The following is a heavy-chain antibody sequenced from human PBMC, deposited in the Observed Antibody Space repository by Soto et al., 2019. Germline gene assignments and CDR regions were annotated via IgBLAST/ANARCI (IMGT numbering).Heavy chain of an antibody. J-gene: IGHJ4*02. Sequence: ESGPTLVNHTQTLTLTCTFSGFSLSTSGMCVSWIRQPPGKALEWLARIDWDDDKYYSTSLKTRLTISKDTSKNQVVLTMTNMDPVDTATYYCARTHYGDYGTQGYYFDYWGQGTLVTVSS. CDR2: IDWDDDK. CDR3: ARTHYGDYGTQGYYFDY. CDR1: GFSLSTSGMC. V-gene: IGHV2-70*11. D-gene: IGHD4-17*01.